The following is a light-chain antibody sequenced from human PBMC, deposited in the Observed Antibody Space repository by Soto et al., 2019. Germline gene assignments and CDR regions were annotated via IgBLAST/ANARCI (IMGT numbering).Light chain of an antibody. CDR1: QSFSTY. J-gene: IGKJ1*01. CDR2: AAS. CDR3: QQSYSTPRGT. Sequence: DIPMTQSPSSLSASVGDRVTITCRASQSFSTYLNWYQQKPGKAPKLLIYAASSLQSGVPSRFSGSGSGTEFTLTISSLQPEDFATYYCQQSYSTPRGTFGQGTKVEIK. V-gene: IGKV1-39*01.